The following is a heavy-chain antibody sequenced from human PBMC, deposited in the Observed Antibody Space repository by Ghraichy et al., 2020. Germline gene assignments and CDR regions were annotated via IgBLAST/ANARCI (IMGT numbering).Heavy chain of an antibody. CDR2: LSGSGVSA. D-gene: IGHD6-13*01. CDR3: AKASQQQLYEAYDI. J-gene: IGHJ3*02. V-gene: IGHV3-23*01. Sequence: GGSLRLSCEASGFTFSRYAMTWVRQAPGEGLEWVSGLSGSGVSASYADSVRGRFTISRDNSKNILYLQMNSLRAEDTAVYYCAKASQQQLYEAYDIWGQGTMVTVSS. CDR1: GFTFSRYA.